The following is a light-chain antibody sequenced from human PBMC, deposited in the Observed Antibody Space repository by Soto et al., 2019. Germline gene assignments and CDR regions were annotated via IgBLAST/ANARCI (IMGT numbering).Light chain of an antibody. J-gene: IGLJ2*01. V-gene: IGLV2-8*01. CDR2: EVN. CDR1: SSDIGSYNY. CDR3: TSYAGYNNPVV. Sequence: QSALTQPPSASGSPGQSVTISCTGTSSDIGSYNYVSWYQQHPDKAPKLMIYEVNKRPSGVPDRFSGSKSGNTASLTVSGLQAEDDADYYYTSYAGYNNPVVFGGGTKLTVL.